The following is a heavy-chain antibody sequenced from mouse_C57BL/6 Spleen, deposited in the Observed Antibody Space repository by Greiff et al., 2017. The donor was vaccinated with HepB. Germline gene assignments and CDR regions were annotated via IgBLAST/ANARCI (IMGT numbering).Heavy chain of an antibody. CDR1: GYTFTSYW. J-gene: IGHJ4*01. V-gene: IGHV1-53*01. Sequence: VQLQQSGTELVKPGASVKLSCKASGYTFTSYWMHWVKQRPGQGLEWIGNINPSNGGTNYNEKFKSKATLTVDKSSSTAYMQLSSLTSEDSAVYYCARSGITTVVAGGAMDYWGQGTSVTVSS. CDR2: INPSNGGT. CDR3: ARSGITTVVAGGAMDY. D-gene: IGHD1-1*01.